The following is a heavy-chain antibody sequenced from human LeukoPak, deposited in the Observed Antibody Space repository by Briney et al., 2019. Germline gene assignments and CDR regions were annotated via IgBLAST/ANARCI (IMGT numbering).Heavy chain of an antibody. D-gene: IGHD6-13*01. V-gene: IGHV1-2*02. J-gene: IGHJ4*02. Sequence: ASVTVSFKAFGYTFPGQYMHWVRQAPGHGLEWMGWIDAKSGGTEYAQRFQGRVTMTRDTSINTGYMELSSLTTEDTAVSYCGRWRGYSSGWSGPFDDWGQGALVTVSS. CDR3: GRWRGYSSGWSGPFDD. CDR2: IDAKSGGT. CDR1: GYTFPGQY.